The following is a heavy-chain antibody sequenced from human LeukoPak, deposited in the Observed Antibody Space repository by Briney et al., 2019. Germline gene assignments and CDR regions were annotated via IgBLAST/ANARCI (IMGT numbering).Heavy chain of an antibody. J-gene: IGHJ4*02. CDR3: ARDRITIFGVVISSNLDY. CDR2: IWYDGSNK. V-gene: IGHV3-33*08. D-gene: IGHD3-3*01. Sequence: GGSLRLSCAASGFTFSSYAMSWVRQAPGKGLEWVAVIWYDGSNKYYADSVKGRFTISRDNSKNTLYLQMNSLRAEDTAVYYCARDRITIFGVVISSNLDYWGQGTLVTVSS. CDR1: GFTFSSYA.